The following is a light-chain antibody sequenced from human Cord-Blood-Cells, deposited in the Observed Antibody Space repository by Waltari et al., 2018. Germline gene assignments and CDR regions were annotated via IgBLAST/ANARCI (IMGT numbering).Light chain of an antibody. Sequence: DIQMTQSPSSPSASVGDRVTITCRASQGSSNYLAWYQQQPGEVPKLLIYAAATLQSGVPSRCSGSGSGTDFTLTISSPQPEDVATYYGQKYNSAPLTFGGGIKVEIK. J-gene: IGKJ4*01. V-gene: IGKV1-27*01. CDR1: QGSSNY. CDR3: QKYNSAPLT. CDR2: AAA.